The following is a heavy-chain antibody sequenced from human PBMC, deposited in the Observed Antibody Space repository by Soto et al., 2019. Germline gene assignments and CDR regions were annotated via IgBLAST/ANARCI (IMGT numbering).Heavy chain of an antibody. CDR3: ATREGLPDPFDI. D-gene: IGHD1-26*01. V-gene: IGHV4-59*12. J-gene: IGHJ3*02. Sequence: LSETLSLTCTISGGSISGSAWSWIRQPPGKGLEWIGFIHDSGSYNSKSSLRSRLNMSFGPSSNQFSLNPRSVTAADTATYYCATREGLPDPFDIWGHGTMVTVAS. CDR2: IHDSGSY. CDR1: GGSISGSA.